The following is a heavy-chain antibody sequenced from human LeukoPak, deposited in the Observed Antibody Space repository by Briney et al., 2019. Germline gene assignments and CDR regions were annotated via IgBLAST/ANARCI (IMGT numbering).Heavy chain of an antibody. D-gene: IGHD4-17*01. Sequence: SETLSLTCTVSGASITNYYWSWIRQHPGKGLEWIGYIYYSGSASYNPSLKGRSTISVDTSKNHFSLKLSSVTAADTAVYYCARVARGVTTALYPDFWGQGTLVTVSS. CDR2: IYYSGSA. CDR1: GASITNYY. CDR3: ARVARGVTTALYPDF. V-gene: IGHV4-59*01. J-gene: IGHJ4*02.